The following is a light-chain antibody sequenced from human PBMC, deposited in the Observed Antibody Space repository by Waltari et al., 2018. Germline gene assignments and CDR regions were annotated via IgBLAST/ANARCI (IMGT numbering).Light chain of an antibody. CDR2: INT. V-gene: IGLV1-40*01. CDR3: QSYDSSLSGRV. CDR1: RSHTGAGYA. Sequence: QSVLTQPPSVSGAPGQRVTIPCTGSRSHTGAGYAVHGFQQLPGTAPKLLIYINTNRPSGVPDRFSGSRSGTSASLAITGLRAEDEADYYCQSYDSSLSGRVFGGGTKVTVV. J-gene: IGLJ2*01.